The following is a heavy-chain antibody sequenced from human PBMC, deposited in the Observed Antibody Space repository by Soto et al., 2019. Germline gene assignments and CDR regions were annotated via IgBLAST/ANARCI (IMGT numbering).Heavy chain of an antibody. Sequence: EVQLVESGGGLVKPGGSLRLSCAASGFTFSNYSMNWVRQAPGKGLEWVSSISSSSSYIYYADSVKGRFTISRDNAKNSLYLQLNSLRAEDTAVYYCARFPGSSWYVNAFDIWGQGTIVTVSS. D-gene: IGHD6-13*01. CDR3: ARFPGSSWYVNAFDI. J-gene: IGHJ3*02. CDR1: GFTFSNYS. V-gene: IGHV3-21*01. CDR2: ISSSSSYI.